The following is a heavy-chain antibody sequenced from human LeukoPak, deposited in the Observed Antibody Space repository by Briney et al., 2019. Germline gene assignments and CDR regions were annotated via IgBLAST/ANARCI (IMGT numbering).Heavy chain of an antibody. CDR2: IKTDGSAT. D-gene: IGHD3-9*01. V-gene: IGHV3-7*01. J-gene: IGHJ4*02. Sequence: GGSLRLSCAASGFTFGNFWISWVRQAPGKGLEWVANIKTDGSATYYADSVKGRFTISRDNAKNSLYLEINSLRVEDTAVYYCVRNLPGTGYWGQGTLVTVSS. CDR3: VRNLPGTGY. CDR1: GFTFGNFW.